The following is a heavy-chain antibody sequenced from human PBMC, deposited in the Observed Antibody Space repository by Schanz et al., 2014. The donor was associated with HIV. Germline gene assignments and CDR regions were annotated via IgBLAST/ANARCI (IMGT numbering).Heavy chain of an antibody. J-gene: IGHJ6*02. Sequence: EEQLLQSGGGLVQPGGSMRLFCEASGFTFSSYAMNWVRQAPGKGLEWVSGISTSGYIYYADSVKGRFSISRDSAKNALYLQMNSLRGDDTAVYYCARRDTGTLYYYYHYGMDVWGQGTTVTVSS. CDR2: ISTSGYI. CDR3: ARRDTGTLYYYYHYGMDV. D-gene: IGHD1-1*01. CDR1: GFTFSSYA. V-gene: IGHV3-21*01.